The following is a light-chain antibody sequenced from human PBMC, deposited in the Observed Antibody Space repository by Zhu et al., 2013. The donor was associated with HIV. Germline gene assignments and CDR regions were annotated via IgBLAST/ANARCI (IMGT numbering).Light chain of an antibody. CDR2: GAS. Sequence: EIVMTQSPASMSVSAGERATFSCRASQSVGTNVAWYQQRPGQAPRLLVYGASTRATNIPARFNGSGSGTDFTLTISSLESEDFAVYYCQQRSNWPLTFGGGTKVEIK. J-gene: IGKJ4*01. CDR3: QQRSNWPLT. CDR1: QSVGTN. V-gene: IGKV3-15*01.